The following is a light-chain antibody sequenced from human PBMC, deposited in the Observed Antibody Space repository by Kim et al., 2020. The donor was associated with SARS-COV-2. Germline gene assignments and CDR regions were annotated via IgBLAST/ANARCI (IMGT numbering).Light chain of an antibody. CDR2: WAS. CDR3: QQYYNTPS. CDR1: QSVLYSSNNKNY. J-gene: IGKJ5*01. V-gene: IGKV4-1*01. Sequence: DIVMTHSPDSLAVSLGERATINCKSSQSVLYSSNNKNYLAWYQQKPGQPPKLLIYWASTRESGVPDRFSGSGSGTDFTLTISSLQAEDVAVYYCQQYYNTPSFGQGTRLEIK.